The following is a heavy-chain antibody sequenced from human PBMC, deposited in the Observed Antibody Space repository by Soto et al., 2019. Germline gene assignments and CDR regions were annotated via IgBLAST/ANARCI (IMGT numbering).Heavy chain of an antibody. V-gene: IGHV3-33*01. Sequence: GGSLGLSCAASGFTFSSYGMHWVRQAPGKGLEWVAVIWYDGSNKYYADSVKGRFTISRDNSKNTLYLQMNSLRAEDTAVYYCARDGYCSGGSCYSVPVFDYWGQGTLVTVSS. D-gene: IGHD2-15*01. J-gene: IGHJ4*02. CDR3: ARDGYCSGGSCYSVPVFDY. CDR1: GFTFSSYG. CDR2: IWYDGSNK.